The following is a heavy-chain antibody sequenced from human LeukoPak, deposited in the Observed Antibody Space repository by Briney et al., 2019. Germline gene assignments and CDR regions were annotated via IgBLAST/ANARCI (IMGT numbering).Heavy chain of an antibody. D-gene: IGHD3-10*01. J-gene: IGHJ4*02. CDR1: GGSISSGGYS. CDR2: IYHSGST. V-gene: IGHV4-30-2*03. CDR3: ATSGSYYRAPDY. Sequence: PSETLSLTCAVSGGSISSGGYSWSWIRQPPGKGLEWIGYIYHSGSTYYNPSLKSRVTISVDTSKSQFSLRLSSVTAADTAVYYCATSGSYYRAPDYWGQGTLVSVSS.